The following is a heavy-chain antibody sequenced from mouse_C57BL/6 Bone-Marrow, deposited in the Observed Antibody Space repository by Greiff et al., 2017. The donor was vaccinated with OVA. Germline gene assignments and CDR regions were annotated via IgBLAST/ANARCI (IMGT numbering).Heavy chain of an antibody. D-gene: IGHD1-1*01. CDR3: ARDYYYGSQYYFDY. Sequence: EVQRVESGGGLVKPGGSLKLSCAASGFTFSSYAMSWVRQTPEKRLEWVATISDGGSYTYYPDNVKGRFTISRDNAKNNLYLQMSHLKSEDTAMYYCARDYYYGSQYYFDYWGQGTTLTVSS. CDR1: GFTFSSYA. CDR2: ISDGGSYT. V-gene: IGHV5-4*01. J-gene: IGHJ2*01.